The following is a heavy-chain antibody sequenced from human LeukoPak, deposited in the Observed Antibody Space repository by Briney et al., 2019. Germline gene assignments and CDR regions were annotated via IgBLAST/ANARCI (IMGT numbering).Heavy chain of an antibody. V-gene: IGHV4-31*11. CDR3: ARTAGWSYGFDY. J-gene: IGHJ4*02. CDR1: GGSIGNSHW. D-gene: IGHD5-18*01. CDR2: IYNSGTT. Sequence: SETLSLTCVVSGGSIGNSHWWSWIRQHPGKGLEWIGYIYNSGTTYYNPSLESRVTISGDTSKNQFSLKLSSVTAADTAVYYCARTAGWSYGFDYWGQGTLVTVSS.